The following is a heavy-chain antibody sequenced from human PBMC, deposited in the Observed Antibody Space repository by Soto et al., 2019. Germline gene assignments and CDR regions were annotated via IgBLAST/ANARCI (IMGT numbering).Heavy chain of an antibody. D-gene: IGHD3-22*01. J-gene: IGHJ4*02. Sequence: AAVKVSCKASGYTFTSYYMHWVRQAPGQGLEWMGIINPSGGSTSYAQKFQGRVTMTRDTSTSTVYMELSSLRSEDTAVYYCAKEGPEFYYDSSGYLDYWGQGTLGTVSS. CDR3: AKEGPEFYYDSSGYLDY. CDR1: GYTFTSYY. V-gene: IGHV1-46*01. CDR2: INPSGGST.